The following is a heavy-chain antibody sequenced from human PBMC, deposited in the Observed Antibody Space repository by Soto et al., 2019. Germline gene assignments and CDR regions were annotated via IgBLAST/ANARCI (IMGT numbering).Heavy chain of an antibody. CDR1: GYSISSSNW. CDR2: IYYSGTT. J-gene: IGHJ4*02. CDR3: ARREIQGPIDY. V-gene: IGHV4-28*01. D-gene: IGHD1-26*01. Sequence: QVQLQESGPGLVKPSDTLSLTCAVSGYSISSSNWWGWIRQPPGKGLEWIGYIYYSGTTCYNPSLKSXXAXSXXTSKNQFSLKLTSVTAVDTAVYYCARREIQGPIDYWGQGTLVTVSS.